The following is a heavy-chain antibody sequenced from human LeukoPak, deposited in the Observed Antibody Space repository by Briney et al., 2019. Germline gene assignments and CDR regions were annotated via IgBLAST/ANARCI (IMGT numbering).Heavy chain of an antibody. V-gene: IGHV4-59*01. D-gene: IGHD1-1*01. CDR1: GGSISSYY. J-gene: IGHJ4*02. CDR3: ARGRNPTWKDY. Sequence: SETLSLTCTVSGGSISSYYWSWIQQPPGKGLEWIGYIYYSGSTNYNPSLKSRVTISVDTSKNQFSLKLSSVTAADTAVYYCARGRNPTWKDYWGQGTLVTVSS. CDR2: IYYSGST.